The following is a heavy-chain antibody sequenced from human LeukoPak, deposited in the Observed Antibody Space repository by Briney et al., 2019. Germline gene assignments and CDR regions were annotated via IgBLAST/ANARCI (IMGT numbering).Heavy chain of an antibody. CDR2: IDHSGDT. J-gene: IGHJ4*02. V-gene: IGHV4-34*01. CDR3: ARGSRNYNNYEGADY. Sequence: SETLPLTCAVYGGAFSGYYWSWIRQPPGKGLEWNGEIDHSGDTKYNPSLKSRVSMSVDVSKDQFSLKLTSLTAADTAVYYCARGSRNYNNYEGADYWGQGTLVTVSS. D-gene: IGHD4-11*01. CDR1: GGAFSGYY.